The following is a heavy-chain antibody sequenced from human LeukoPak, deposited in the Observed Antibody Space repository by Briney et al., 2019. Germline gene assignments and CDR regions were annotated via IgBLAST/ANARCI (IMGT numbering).Heavy chain of an antibody. CDR3: ARGYCTNGVCYLPWFDP. D-gene: IGHD2-8*01. J-gene: IGHJ5*02. V-gene: IGHV3-21*01. Sequence: GGSLRLSYAASGFTFSSDSMNWVRQAPGKGLEWVSSISSSYIYYAGSVKGRFTISRDNDKNSLYLQTNSLRAEDTAVYYCARGYCTNGVCYLPWFDPWGQGTLVTVSS. CDR1: GFTFSSDS. CDR2: ISSSYI.